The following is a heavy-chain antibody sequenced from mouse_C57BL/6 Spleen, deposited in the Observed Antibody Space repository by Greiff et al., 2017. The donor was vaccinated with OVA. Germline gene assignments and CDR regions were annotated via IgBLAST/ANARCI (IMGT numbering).Heavy chain of an antibody. Sequence: VQLQQSGPELVKPGASVKISCKASGYTFTDYYMNWVKQSHGKSLEWIGDINPNNGGTSYNQKFKGKATLTVDKSSSTAYMELRSLTSEDSAVYCCTRRGSGHYYAMDCWGQGTTVTVSS. J-gene: IGHJ4*01. CDR3: TRRGSGHYYAMDC. V-gene: IGHV1-26*01. D-gene: IGHD1-1*01. CDR2: INPNNGGT. CDR1: GYTFTDYY.